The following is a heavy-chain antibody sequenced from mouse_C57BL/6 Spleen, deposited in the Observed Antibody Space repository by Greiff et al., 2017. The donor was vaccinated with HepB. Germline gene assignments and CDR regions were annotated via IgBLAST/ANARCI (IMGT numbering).Heavy chain of an antibody. CDR1: GYAFSSYW. CDR2: IYPGDGDT. J-gene: IGHJ2*01. CDR3: ARSEVYYYGSSYLLYYFDY. D-gene: IGHD1-1*01. Sequence: VQLQQSGAELVKPGASVKISCKASGYAFSSYWMNWVKQRPGKGLEWIGQIYPGDGDTNYNGKFKGKATLTADKSSSTAYMQLSSLTSEDSAVYFCARSEVYYYGSSYLLYYFDYWGQGTTLTVSS. V-gene: IGHV1-80*01.